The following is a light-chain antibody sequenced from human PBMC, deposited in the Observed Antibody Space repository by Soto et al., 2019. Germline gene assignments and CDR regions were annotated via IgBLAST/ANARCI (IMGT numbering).Light chain of an antibody. CDR2: GAS. CDR3: QQYNNWPQT. V-gene: IGKV3-20*01. CDR1: QSISSTQ. J-gene: IGKJ1*01. Sequence: EIVLTHSPDTLALSPWERATLSCSASQSISSTQLVWYQQKPGQAPTLLIFGASSRATGIPDRFSGSGSGTDFTLTISRLQSEDLAVYYCQQYNNWPQTFGQGTKVDIK.